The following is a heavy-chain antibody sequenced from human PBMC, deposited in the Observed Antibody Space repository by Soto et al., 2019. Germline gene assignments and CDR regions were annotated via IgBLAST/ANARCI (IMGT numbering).Heavy chain of an antibody. CDR2: ISSTTNYI. V-gene: IGHV3-21*01. CDR3: ARESEDLTSNFDY. Sequence: GGSLRLSCAASCFTFSRYSMNWVRQAPGKGLEWVSSISSTTNYIYYADSMKGRFTVSRDNAKNSVYLDMNSLSAEDTAVYYCARESEDLTSNFDYWGQGTLVTVSS. CDR1: CFTFSRYS. J-gene: IGHJ4*02.